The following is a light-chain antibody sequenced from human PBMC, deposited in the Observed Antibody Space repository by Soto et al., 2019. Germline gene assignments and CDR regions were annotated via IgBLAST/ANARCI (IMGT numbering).Light chain of an antibody. CDR1: HCVSSY. CDR3: QQRSNWPPSLT. J-gene: IGKJ4*01. CDR2: DAS. V-gene: IGKV3-11*01. Sequence: EIVLTQSPGTLSFSPGERATLSCRASHCVSSYLAWYQQKPGQAPRLLIYDASNRATGIPARFSGSGSGTDFTLTISSLEPEDFAVYYCQQRSNWPPSLTFGGGTKVDNK.